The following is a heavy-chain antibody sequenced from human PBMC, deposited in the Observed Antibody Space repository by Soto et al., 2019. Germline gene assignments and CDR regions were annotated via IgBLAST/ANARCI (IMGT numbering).Heavy chain of an antibody. J-gene: IGHJ6*02. Sequence: PGGSLRLSCAASGFTFINYAVTWVRQAPGKGLEWVSTISGSGGSTYYADSVKGRFTISRVNSKNTVSLQMDSLRAEDTAVYYCAKDRSWGSGYGMDVWGQGTTVTVSS. CDR1: GFTFINYA. CDR2: ISGSGGST. D-gene: IGHD3-10*01. V-gene: IGHV3-23*01. CDR3: AKDRSWGSGYGMDV.